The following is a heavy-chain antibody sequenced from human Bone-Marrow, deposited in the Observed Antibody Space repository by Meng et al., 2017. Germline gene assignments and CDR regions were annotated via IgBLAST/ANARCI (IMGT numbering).Heavy chain of an antibody. Sequence: SETLSLTCTVSGGTISSYYWSWIRQPPGKGLEWMGYIYYSGSTNYNPSLKSRVTISVDTSKNQFSLKLSSVTAADTAVYYCARDIGYSSGSPTVSYGMDVWGQGTTVTVSS. CDR3: ARDIGYSSGSPTVSYGMDV. CDR2: IYYSGST. CDR1: GGTISSYY. J-gene: IGHJ6*02. D-gene: IGHD6-25*01. V-gene: IGHV4-59*01.